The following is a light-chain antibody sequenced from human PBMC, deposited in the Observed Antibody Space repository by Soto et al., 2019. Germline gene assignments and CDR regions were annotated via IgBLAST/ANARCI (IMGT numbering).Light chain of an antibody. Sequence: IQFTQSPSSLSASVGDRVTITCRASQGLSSYRAWYQQKPGQAPKLLIYAASTLQSGVPSRFSGSGFGTDFTLTISSLQPEDFATYYCQQLDAYPRTFGQGTKVELK. CDR2: AAS. V-gene: IGKV1-9*01. CDR3: QQLDAYPRT. J-gene: IGKJ1*01. CDR1: QGLSSY.